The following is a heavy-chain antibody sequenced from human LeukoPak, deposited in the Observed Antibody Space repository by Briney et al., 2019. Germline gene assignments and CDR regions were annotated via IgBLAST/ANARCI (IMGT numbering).Heavy chain of an antibody. CDR2: INHSGST. CDR3: ARDASGSNNWFDP. J-gene: IGHJ5*02. V-gene: IGHV4-34*01. CDR1: GGSISSYY. D-gene: IGHD5-12*01. Sequence: PSETLSLTCTVSGGSISSYYWSWIRQPPGKGLEWIGEINHSGSTNYNPSLKSRVTISVDTSKNQFSLKLSSVTAADTAVYYCARDASGSNNWFDPWGQGTLVTVSS.